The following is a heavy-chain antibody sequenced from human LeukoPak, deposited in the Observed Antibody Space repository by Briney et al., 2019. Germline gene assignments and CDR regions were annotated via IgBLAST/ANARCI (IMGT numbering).Heavy chain of an antibody. V-gene: IGHV1-69*01. CDR3: ASNTYDFWSGYSQNPLDY. D-gene: IGHD3-3*01. J-gene: IGHJ4*02. CDR2: IIPIFGTA. Sequence: SVKVSCKSSGGTFSSYAISWVRQAPGQGLEWMGGIIPIFGTANYAQKFQGRVTITADESTSTAYMELSSLRSEDTAVYYCASNTYDFWSGYSQNPLDYWGQGTLVTVSS. CDR1: GGTFSSYA.